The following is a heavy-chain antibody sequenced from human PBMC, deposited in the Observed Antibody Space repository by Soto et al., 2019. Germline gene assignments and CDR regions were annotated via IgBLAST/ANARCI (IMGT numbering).Heavy chain of an antibody. V-gene: IGHV4-39*01. CDR1: GGSISSSSYY. Sequence: QLQLQESGPGLVKPSETLSLTCTVSGGSISSSSYYWGWIRQPPGKGLEWIGCIYYSGSTYYNPSLTSRVPISVDTSKNEFALKLSSVTAADTAVYYCVGSTRFRADWFHPWGQGTLVTVSS. CDR2: IYYSGST. J-gene: IGHJ5*02. CDR3: VGSTRFRADWFHP. D-gene: IGHD2-2*01.